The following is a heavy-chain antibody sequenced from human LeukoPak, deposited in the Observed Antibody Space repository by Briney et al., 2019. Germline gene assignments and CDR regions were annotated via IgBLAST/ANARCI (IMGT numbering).Heavy chain of an antibody. Sequence: ASVKVSCKASGYTFTGYYMHWVRQAPGQGLEWMGWINPNSGGTNYAQKFQGRVTMTRDTSISTAYMELSRLRSDDTAVYHCARLYYYGLSRDYWGQGTLVTVSS. CDR1: GYTFTGYY. V-gene: IGHV1-2*02. J-gene: IGHJ4*02. D-gene: IGHD3-10*01. CDR3: ARLYYYGLSRDY. CDR2: INPNSGGT.